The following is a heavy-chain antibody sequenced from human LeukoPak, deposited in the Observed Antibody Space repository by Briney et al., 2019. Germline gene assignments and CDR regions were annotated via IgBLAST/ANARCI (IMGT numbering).Heavy chain of an antibody. Sequence: SETLSLTCTVSGGSISSSGYYWSWIRQPPGKGLEWIGYIYYSGSTYYNPSLKSRVTISVDTSKNQFSLKLSAVTAADTAVYYCARRAAAAGSYYYRMDVWGQGTTVTVSS. D-gene: IGHD6-13*01. CDR3: ARRAAAAGSYYYRMDV. V-gene: IGHV4-39*01. CDR2: IYYSGST. J-gene: IGHJ6*02. CDR1: GGSISSSGYY.